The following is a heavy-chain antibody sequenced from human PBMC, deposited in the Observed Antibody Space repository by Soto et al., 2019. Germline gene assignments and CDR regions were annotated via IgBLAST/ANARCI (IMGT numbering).Heavy chain of an antibody. CDR3: ARLLWRYCSGGSCYSPDYYYYMDV. Sequence: GASVKVSCKASGYTFTSYGISWVRQAPGQGLEWMGWISAYNGNTNYAQKLQGRVTMTTDTSTSTAYMELRSLRSDDTAVYYCARLLWRYCSGGSCYSPDYYYYMDVWGKGTTVTVSS. D-gene: IGHD2-15*01. CDR2: ISAYNGNT. J-gene: IGHJ6*03. V-gene: IGHV1-18*01. CDR1: GYTFTSYG.